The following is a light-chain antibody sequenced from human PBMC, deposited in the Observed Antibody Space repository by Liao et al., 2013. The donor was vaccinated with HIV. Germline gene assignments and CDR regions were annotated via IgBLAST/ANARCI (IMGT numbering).Light chain of an antibody. CDR2: QDN. CDR3: QVWGGGGDHPYV. CDR1: YLGDKY. V-gene: IGLV3-1*01. Sequence: SSELTQSPSVSVSPGQTASITCSGDYLGDKYASWYQHKPGQAPVLVIYQDNKRPSGIPERFSGSNSGNTATLTISGVEDGDEADYYCQVWGGGGDHPYVFGPGTKVTVL. J-gene: IGLJ1*01.